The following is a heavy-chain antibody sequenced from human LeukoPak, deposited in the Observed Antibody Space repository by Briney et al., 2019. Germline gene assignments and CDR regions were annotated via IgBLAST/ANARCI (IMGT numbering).Heavy chain of an antibody. CDR3: ASTTTQYYFDY. CDR2: IYYSGST. Sequence: IPSETLSLTCTVSGGSISNYYWSWIRQPPGKGLEWIGYIYYSGSTNYNPSLKSRVTISVDTSKNQFSLKLSSVTAADTAVYYCASTTTQYYFDYWGQGTLVTVSS. D-gene: IGHD1-1*01. J-gene: IGHJ4*02. V-gene: IGHV4-59*01. CDR1: GGSISNYY.